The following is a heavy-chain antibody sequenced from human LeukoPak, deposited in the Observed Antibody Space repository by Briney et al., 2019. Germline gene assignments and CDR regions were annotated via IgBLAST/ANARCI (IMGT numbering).Heavy chain of an antibody. D-gene: IGHD6-13*01. V-gene: IGHV1-2*02. CDR3: AREVSWYSDAFDI. J-gene: IGHJ3*02. CDR2: INPNSGST. CDR1: GYTFTGYY. Sequence: ASVKVSCKASGYTFTGYYMLWVRQAPGQELEWMGWINPNSGSTNYAQKFQVRVTMTRDTSISTAYMELSRLRSDDTSVYYCAREVSWYSDAFDIWGQGTMVTVSS.